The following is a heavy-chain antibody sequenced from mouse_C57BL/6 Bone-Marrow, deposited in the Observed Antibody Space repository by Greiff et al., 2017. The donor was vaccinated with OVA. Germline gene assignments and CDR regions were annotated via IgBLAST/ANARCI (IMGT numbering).Heavy chain of an antibody. CDR1: GYSFTSYY. CDR2: IYPGSGNT. CDR3: ASADGPYYAMDY. Sequence: QVQLQQSGPELVKPGASVKISCKASGYSFTSYYIHWVKQRPGQGLEWIGWIYPGSGNTKYNEKFKGKATLTADTSSSTAYMQLSSLTSEDSAVYYCASADGPYYAMDYWGQGTSVTVSS. D-gene: IGHD2-3*01. J-gene: IGHJ4*01. V-gene: IGHV1-66*01.